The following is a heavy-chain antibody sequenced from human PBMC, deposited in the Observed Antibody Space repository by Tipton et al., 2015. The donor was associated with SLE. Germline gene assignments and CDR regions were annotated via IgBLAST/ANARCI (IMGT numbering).Heavy chain of an antibody. Sequence: TLSLTCTVSGDSIRTYYRHWVRQTPEKGLEWIGYIFATGSTAYNPSLKGRVTISEDTSKNQFSLKLTSVTAADTAVYYCARADGATGLDYWGQGTLVTVSS. CDR2: IFATGST. V-gene: IGHV4-59*12. D-gene: IGHD5-12*01. CDR3: ARADGATGLDY. CDR1: GDSIRTYY. J-gene: IGHJ4*02.